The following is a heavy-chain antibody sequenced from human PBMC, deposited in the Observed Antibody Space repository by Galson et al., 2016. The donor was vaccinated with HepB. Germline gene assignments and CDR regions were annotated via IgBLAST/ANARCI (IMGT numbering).Heavy chain of an antibody. Sequence: SLRLSCAASGFVFSNFGLSWVRQAPGKGLEWVASISTRRTTYYPDSVQGRFTISRDNSNNTLYLQMNGLGAEDTAVYYCAKERLVRRIFDHWGQGTLLTVSS. D-gene: IGHD1-1*01. V-gene: IGHV3-23*01. CDR3: AKERLVRRIFDH. CDR2: ISTRRTT. CDR1: GFVFSNFG. J-gene: IGHJ4*02.